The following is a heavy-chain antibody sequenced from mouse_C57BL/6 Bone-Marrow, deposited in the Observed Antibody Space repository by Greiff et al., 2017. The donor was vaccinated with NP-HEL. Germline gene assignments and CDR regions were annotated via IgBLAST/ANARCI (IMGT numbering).Heavy chain of an antibody. Sequence: VQLQESGAELVMPGASVKLSCKASGYTFTSYWMHWVKQRPGQGLEWIGEIDPSDSYTNYNQKFKGKSTLTVDKSSSTAYMQLSSLTSEDSAVYYCAREDDSWFAYWGQGTLVTVSA. CDR3: AREDDSWFAY. CDR1: GYTFTSYW. CDR2: IDPSDSYT. D-gene: IGHD2-12*01. J-gene: IGHJ3*01. V-gene: IGHV1-69*01.